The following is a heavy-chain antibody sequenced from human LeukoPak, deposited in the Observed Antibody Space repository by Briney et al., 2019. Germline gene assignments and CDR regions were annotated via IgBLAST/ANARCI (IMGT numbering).Heavy chain of an antibody. CDR2: IYYSGST. D-gene: IGHD2-15*01. CDR3: ARWGCSGGSCPDLDWFDP. CDR1: GGSISSSSYY. Sequence: SETLSLTCTVSGGSISSSSYYWGWIRQPPGKGLEWIGSIYYSGSTYYNPSLKSRVTISVDTSKNQFSLKLSSVTAADTAVYYCARWGCSGGSCPDLDWFDPWGQGTLVTVSS. J-gene: IGHJ5*02. V-gene: IGHV4-39*07.